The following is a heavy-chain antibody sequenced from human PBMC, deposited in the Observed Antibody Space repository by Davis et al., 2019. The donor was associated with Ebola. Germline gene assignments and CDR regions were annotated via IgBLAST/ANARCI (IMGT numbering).Heavy chain of an antibody. CDR3: TTARGGSSPHLEY. D-gene: IGHD2-2*01. J-gene: IGHJ4*02. Sequence: PGGSLRLSCAASGFTFSSYWMSWVRQAPGKGLEGVGRIKSTTDGGTTDYAAPVKGRFTISRDDSKSTLSLQMNSLKTEDTALYYCTTARGGSSPHLEYWGQGTLVTVSS. V-gene: IGHV3-15*01. CDR2: IKSTTDGGTT. CDR1: GFTFSSYW.